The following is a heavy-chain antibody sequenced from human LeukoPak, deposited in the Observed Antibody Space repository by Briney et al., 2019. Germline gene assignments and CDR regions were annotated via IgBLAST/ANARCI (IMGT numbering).Heavy chain of an antibody. CDR1: GGSISSYY. D-gene: IGHD5-18*01. J-gene: IGHJ4*02. CDR3: AIYRAAGYGQPYYFDY. Sequence: PSETLSLTCTVSGGSISSYYCSWIRQPPGKGLERVGNIYYSGSTNYNPSLKSRVTISLDTSKNQNSLKVSSVAAADTAVYYCAIYRAAGYGQPYYFDYWGQGTLVTVSS. V-gene: IGHV4-59*08. CDR2: IYYSGST.